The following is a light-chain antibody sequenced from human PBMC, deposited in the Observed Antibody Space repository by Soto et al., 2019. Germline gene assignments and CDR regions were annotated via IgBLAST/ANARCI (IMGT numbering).Light chain of an antibody. J-gene: IGLJ1*01. CDR1: SSDVGSYNL. V-gene: IGLV2-23*01. CDR3: CSYAGSSTYV. CDR2: EGS. Sequence: QYVLTQPASVSGSPGQSITISCTGTSSDVGSYNLVSWYQQHPGKAPKLMIYEGSKRPSGVSNRFSGSKSGNTASLTISGLQAEDEADYSCCSYAGSSTYVFGTGTKVTV.